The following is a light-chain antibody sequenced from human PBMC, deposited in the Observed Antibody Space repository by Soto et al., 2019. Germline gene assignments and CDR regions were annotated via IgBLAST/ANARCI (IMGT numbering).Light chain of an antibody. V-gene: IGKV1-39*01. CDR3: QQSYSSPYT. CDR1: QDINKY. J-gene: IGKJ2*01. Sequence: DIQMTQSPSSLSATVGDRVTITCRASQDINKYLNWYRQTPGKAPHLLIFATSTLHTGVPSRFSGSRSGTDFSLTISSLQPEDFAPYYCQQSYSSPYTFGQGTKLEF. CDR2: ATS.